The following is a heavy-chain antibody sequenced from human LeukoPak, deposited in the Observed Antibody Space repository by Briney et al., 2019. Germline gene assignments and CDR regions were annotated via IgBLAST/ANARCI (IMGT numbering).Heavy chain of an antibody. Sequence: ASVKVSCKASGYTLTGYYMHWVRQAPGQGLEWMGWISANNGNTNYALKLQGRVTMTTDTSTSTAYMELRSLRSEDTAVYYCARDGYFDYWGQGTLVTVSS. CDR3: ARDGYFDY. CDR2: ISANNGNT. J-gene: IGHJ4*02. CDR1: GYTLTGYY. V-gene: IGHV1-18*04.